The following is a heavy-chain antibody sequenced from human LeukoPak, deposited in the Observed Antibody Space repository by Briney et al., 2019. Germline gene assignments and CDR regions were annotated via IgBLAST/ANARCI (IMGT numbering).Heavy chain of an antibody. D-gene: IGHD1-26*01. V-gene: IGHV3-21*01. CDR3: ARGLGSYQSDY. CDR2: ISSSTSYI. Sequence: PGGSLRLSCAASGFTFSSYSMKWVRQAPGKGLEWVSFISSSTSYIYYADSVKGRFTISRDNAKNSLYLQMNSLRAEDTAVYYCARGLGSYQSDYWGQGTLVTVSS. J-gene: IGHJ4*02. CDR1: GFTFSSYS.